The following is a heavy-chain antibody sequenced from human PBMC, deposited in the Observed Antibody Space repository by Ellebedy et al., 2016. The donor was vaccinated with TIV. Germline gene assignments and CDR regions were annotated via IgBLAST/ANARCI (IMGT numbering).Heavy chain of an antibody. CDR1: GFSFSTYS. CDR3: ARAKFEYFDTSGAFDF. J-gene: IGHJ4*02. D-gene: IGHD3-22*01. V-gene: IGHV3-21*01. CDR2: ISSAGDHI. Sequence: GGSLRLSCAASGFSFSTYSMNWVRQAPGKGLEWVSSISSAGDHIHYADSVKGRFTISRDNAKNSLYLQMNSLRAEETAVFYCARAKFEYFDTSGAFDFWGQGTLVTVSS.